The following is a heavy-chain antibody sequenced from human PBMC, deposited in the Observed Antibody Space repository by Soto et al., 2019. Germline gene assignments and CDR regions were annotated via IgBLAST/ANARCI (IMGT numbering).Heavy chain of an antibody. CDR2: IDPSDSYT. D-gene: IGHD3-3*01. CDR1: VYSFTSYW. Sequence: GESLKISCKDSVYSFTSYWISWVRQMPGKGLEWMGRIDPSDSYTNYSPSFQGHVTISADKSISTAYLQWSSLKASDTAMYYCARHNRNIFGVVPYYFDYWGQGTLVTVSS. V-gene: IGHV5-10-1*01. CDR3: ARHNRNIFGVVPYYFDY. J-gene: IGHJ4*02.